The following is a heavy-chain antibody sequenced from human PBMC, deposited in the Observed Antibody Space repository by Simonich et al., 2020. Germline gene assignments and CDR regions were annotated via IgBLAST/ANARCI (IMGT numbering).Heavy chain of an antibody. D-gene: IGHD6-13*01. J-gene: IGHJ4*02. CDR2: IRDSSSNK. Sequence: EVQLVESGGGLVKPGGSLRLSCAASGFTFSSYSMNWVRQAPGKGVEGAISIRDSSSNKYYADSVKGRFTISRDNAKNSLYLQMNSLRAEDTAVYYCARDAAGDYWGQGTLVTVSS. CDR3: ARDAAGDY. V-gene: IGHV3-21*01. CDR1: GFTFSSYS.